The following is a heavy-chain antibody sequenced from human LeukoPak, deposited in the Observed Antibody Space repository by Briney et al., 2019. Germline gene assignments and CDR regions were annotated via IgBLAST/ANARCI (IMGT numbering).Heavy chain of an antibody. J-gene: IGHJ4*02. Sequence: SETLSLTCAVYGESFSDYYWSWLRQPPRKGLEWIGEINHSGRTNYNPSLKSRVAISVDASNNQFSLNLTSVTAADTVVYYCARGRRDGNYLGRYYFDYWGQGTLVTVSS. CDR3: ARGRRDGNYLGRYYFDY. CDR1: GESFSDYY. D-gene: IGHD1-26*01. V-gene: IGHV4-34*01. CDR2: INHSGRT.